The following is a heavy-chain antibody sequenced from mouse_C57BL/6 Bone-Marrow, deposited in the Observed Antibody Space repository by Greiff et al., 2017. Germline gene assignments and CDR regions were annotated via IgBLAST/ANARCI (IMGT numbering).Heavy chain of an antibody. CDR2: ISSGSSTI. CDR1: GFTFSDYG. D-gene: IGHD1-1*01. CDR3: ANPDDGSSMDY. Sequence: EVQLQESGGGLVKPGGSLKLSCAASGFTFSDYGMHWVRQAPEKGLEWVAYISSGSSTINYADTVKGRFTISRDNAKNTPFLQLTSLRSEDTAMYYCANPDDGSSMDYWGQGTSVTVSS. V-gene: IGHV5-17*01. J-gene: IGHJ4*01.